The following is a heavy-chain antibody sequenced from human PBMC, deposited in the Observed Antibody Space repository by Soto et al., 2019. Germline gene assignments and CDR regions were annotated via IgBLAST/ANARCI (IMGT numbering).Heavy chain of an antibody. J-gene: IGHJ4*02. CDR3: TRGGVATRTFDY. V-gene: IGHV5-51*01. CDR2: IFPDDSDT. CDR1: GYSITSYW. Sequence: XASLKISCKAYGYSITSYWIAWVRQMPGQGLEWMGIIFPDDSDTRYSPSFQGQVTISADKSISTAYVQWSSLKASDTAMYYCTRGGVATRTFDYWGQGTLVTASS. D-gene: IGHD3-3*01.